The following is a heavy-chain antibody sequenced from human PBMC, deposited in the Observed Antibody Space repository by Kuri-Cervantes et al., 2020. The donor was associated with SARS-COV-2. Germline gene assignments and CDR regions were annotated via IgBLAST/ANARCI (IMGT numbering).Heavy chain of an antibody. CDR3: VTGPSDY. Sequence: GESLKISCAASGFTFSSYWMSWVRQAPGKGLEWVANIKQDGSEKYYVDSVKGRFTISRDNAKNSVYLQMNSLRAEDSAVYYCVTGPSDYWGQGTLVTVSS. V-gene: IGHV3-7*01. CDR2: IKQDGSEK. J-gene: IGHJ4*02. D-gene: IGHD2-8*02. CDR1: GFTFSSYW.